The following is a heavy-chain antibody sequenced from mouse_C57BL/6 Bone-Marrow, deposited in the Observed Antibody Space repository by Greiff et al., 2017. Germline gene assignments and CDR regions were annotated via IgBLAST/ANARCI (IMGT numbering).Heavy chain of an antibody. V-gene: IGHV1-4*01. D-gene: IGHD2-4*01. CDR1: GYTFTSYT. Sequence: VKVVESGAELARPGASVKMSCKASGYTFTSYTMHWVKQRPGQGLEWIGYINPSSGYTKYNQKFKDKATLTADKSSSTAYMQLSSLTSEDSAVYYCARDYDGFDYWGQGTTLTVSS. J-gene: IGHJ2*01. CDR3: ARDYDGFDY. CDR2: INPSSGYT.